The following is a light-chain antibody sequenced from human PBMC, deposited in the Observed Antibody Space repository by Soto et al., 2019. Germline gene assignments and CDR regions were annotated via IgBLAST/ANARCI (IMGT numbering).Light chain of an antibody. Sequence: QSALTQPASVSGSPGQSITISCTGTSSDVGGYNYVSWYQHNPGKAPKLMMYDVNNRPSGVSNRFSGSKSGNAASLTISGLQAEDEADSFCNSYTSRSPYVFGPGTKHTV. V-gene: IGLV2-14*03. J-gene: IGLJ1*01. CDR3: NSYTSRSPYV. CDR1: SSDVGGYNY. CDR2: DVN.